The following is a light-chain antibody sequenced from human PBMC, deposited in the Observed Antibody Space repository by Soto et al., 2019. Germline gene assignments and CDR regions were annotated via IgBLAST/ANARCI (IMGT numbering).Light chain of an antibody. CDR1: QSVVSNY. V-gene: IGKV3-20*01. CDR3: QQYGSIPWT. Sequence: EIVLTQSPGTLSLSPGERATLSCRARQSVVSNYLAWYQLKPGQAPRLLIYDASSRATGIPDRFSGSGSGTDFTLTISRLEPEDFAVYYCQQYGSIPWTFGQGTKVDIK. J-gene: IGKJ1*01. CDR2: DAS.